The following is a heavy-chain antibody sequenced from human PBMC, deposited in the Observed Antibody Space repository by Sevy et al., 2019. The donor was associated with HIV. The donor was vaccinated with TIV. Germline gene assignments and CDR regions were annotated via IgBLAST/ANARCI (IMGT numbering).Heavy chain of an antibody. V-gene: IGHV3-30-3*01. D-gene: IGHD1-26*01. CDR2: ISYDGSNK. CDR3: AREGLVGATLRAFDI. CDR1: GFTFSSYA. J-gene: IGHJ3*02. Sequence: GGSLRLSCAASGFTFSSYAMHWVRQAPGKGLEWEAVISYDGSNKYYADSVKGRFTISRDNSKNTLYLQMNSLRAEDTAVYYCAREGLVGATLRAFDIWGQGTMVTVSS.